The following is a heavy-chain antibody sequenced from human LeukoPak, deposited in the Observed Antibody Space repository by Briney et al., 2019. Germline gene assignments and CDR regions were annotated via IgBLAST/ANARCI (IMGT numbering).Heavy chain of an antibody. CDR1: GFTFSDYS. Sequence: TGGSLRLSCAASGFTFSDYSMNWVRQAPGKGLECVSAISNNGRYIYYADSVKGRFSVSRDNSKNTLYLQMNSLRAEDTAVYYCAAPYDFWSGYNYWGQGTLVTVSS. CDR2: ISNNGRYI. J-gene: IGHJ4*02. V-gene: IGHV3-21*04. D-gene: IGHD3-3*01. CDR3: AAPYDFWSGYNY.